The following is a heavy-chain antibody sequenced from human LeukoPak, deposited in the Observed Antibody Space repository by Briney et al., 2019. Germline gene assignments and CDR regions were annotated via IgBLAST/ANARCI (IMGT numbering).Heavy chain of an antibody. V-gene: IGHV3-64*01. D-gene: IGHD2-15*01. CDR3: ARDNTYFSGSRYYDRFDY. J-gene: IGHJ4*02. Sequence: GGSLRLSCAASGFTFSSYAMHWIRQAPGKGLEYVSAISSNGGSTYYANSVKGRFTISRDDSKNTVYLQMNSLKTEDTAVYHCARDNTYFSGSRYYDRFDYWGQGTLVTVSS. CDR1: GFTFSSYA. CDR2: ISSNGGST.